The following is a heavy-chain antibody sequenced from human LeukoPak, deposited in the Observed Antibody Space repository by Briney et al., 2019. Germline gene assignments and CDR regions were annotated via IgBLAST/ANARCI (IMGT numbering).Heavy chain of an antibody. D-gene: IGHD6-19*01. J-gene: IGHJ3*02. Sequence: GGSLRLSCAASGFTFSSYAMHWVRQAPGKGLEWVAVISYDGSNKYYADSVKGRFTISSDNSKNTLYLQMNSLRAEDTAVYYCARDKSRWHAFDIWGQGTMVTVSS. V-gene: IGHV3-30-3*01. CDR1: GFTFSSYA. CDR2: ISYDGSNK. CDR3: ARDKSRWHAFDI.